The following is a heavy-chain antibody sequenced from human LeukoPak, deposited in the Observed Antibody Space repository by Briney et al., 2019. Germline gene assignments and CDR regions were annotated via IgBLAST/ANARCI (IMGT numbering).Heavy chain of an antibody. D-gene: IGHD6-19*01. CDR2: IYYSGST. CDR1: GGSISSYY. V-gene: IGHV4-59*12. Sequence: SETLSLTCTVSGGSISSYYWSWIRQPPGKGLEWIGYIYYSGSTYYNPSLKSRVTISVDTSKNQSSLKLSSVTAADTAVYYCARVFEAVAGFGDYWGQGTLVTVSS. CDR3: ARVFEAVAGFGDY. J-gene: IGHJ4*02.